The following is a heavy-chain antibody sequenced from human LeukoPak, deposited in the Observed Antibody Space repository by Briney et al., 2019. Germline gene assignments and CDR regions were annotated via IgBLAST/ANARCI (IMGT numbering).Heavy chain of an antibody. V-gene: IGHV3-30*18. CDR3: AKAVGRISWSFDY. CDR1: GFTFSSYW. Sequence: GGSLRLSCAASGFTFSSYWMSWVRQAPGKGLEWVALISYDGSDKIYTDSVKGRFTISRDDSESTLYLQMDSLRGDDAAVYYCAKAVGRISWSFDYWGQGALVTVSS. D-gene: IGHD6-13*01. CDR2: ISYDGSDK. J-gene: IGHJ4*02.